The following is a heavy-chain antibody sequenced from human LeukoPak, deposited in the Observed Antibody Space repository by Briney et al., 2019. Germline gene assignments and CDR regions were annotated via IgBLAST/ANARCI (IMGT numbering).Heavy chain of an antibody. CDR2: INRSGST. Sequence: SETLSLTCAVYGGSFSGYYWSCIRQPPGKGLEWIGEINRSGSTNYNPSLKSRVTISVDTSKNQFSLKLSSVTAADTAVYYCATELGGARYSSSWYLGWFDPWGQGTLVTVSS. V-gene: IGHV4-34*01. J-gene: IGHJ5*02. CDR3: ATELGGARYSSSWYLGWFDP. CDR1: GGSFSGYY. D-gene: IGHD6-13*01.